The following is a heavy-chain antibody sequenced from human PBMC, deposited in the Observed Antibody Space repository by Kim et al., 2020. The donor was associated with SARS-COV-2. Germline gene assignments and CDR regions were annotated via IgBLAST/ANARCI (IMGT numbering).Heavy chain of an antibody. Sequence: RLYNDYAVSVKSRLTINPDPSKNQFSPQLDSVTPEDTAVYYCARDLGWIDTWGQGTLVTVSS. CDR3: ARDLGWIDT. J-gene: IGHJ5*02. CDR2: RLYN. V-gene: IGHV6-1*01.